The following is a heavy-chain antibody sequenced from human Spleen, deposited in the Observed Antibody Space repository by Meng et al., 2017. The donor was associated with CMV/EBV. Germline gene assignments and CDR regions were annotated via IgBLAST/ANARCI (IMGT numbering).Heavy chain of an antibody. V-gene: IGHV4-34*01. CDR1: GGSFSGYY. CDR3: ASLILVSATSYGGYGMDV. J-gene: IGHJ6*02. CDR2: INHSGST. D-gene: IGHD2-15*01. Sequence: SETLSLTCAVYGGSFSGYYCSWIRQPPGKGLEWIGEINHSGSTNYNPDLKSRVTISVDTSKNQFSLKLSSVTAADTAVYYCASLILVSATSYGGYGMDVWGQGTTVTVSS.